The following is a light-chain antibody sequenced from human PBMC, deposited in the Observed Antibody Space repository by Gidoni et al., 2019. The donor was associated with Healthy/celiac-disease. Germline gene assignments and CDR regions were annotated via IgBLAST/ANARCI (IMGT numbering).Light chain of an antibody. CDR3: QQSYSTSPT. Sequence: TITCRASQSISSYLNWYQQKPGKAPKLLIYAASSLQSGVPSRFSGSGYGTDFTLTISSLQPEDFATYYCQQSYSTSPTFGQGTKLEIK. CDR2: AAS. CDR1: QSISSY. V-gene: IGKV1-39*01. J-gene: IGKJ2*01.